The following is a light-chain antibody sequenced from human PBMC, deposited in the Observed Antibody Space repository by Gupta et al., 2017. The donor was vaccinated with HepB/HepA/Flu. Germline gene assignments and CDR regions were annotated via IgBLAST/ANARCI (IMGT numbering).Light chain of an antibody. CDR2: GAS. CDR1: QDIGDD. Sequence: IQMTQSPTSLSASVGDRVSISCRASQDIGDDLAWYQHAPGKTPKLLIYGASTLQGEVPSRFSGGGSGTEFTLTITGLQPEDFTTYYCRHEDSSPLPFGGGTKIDIK. CDR3: RHEDSSPLP. J-gene: IGKJ4*01. V-gene: IGKV1-6*02.